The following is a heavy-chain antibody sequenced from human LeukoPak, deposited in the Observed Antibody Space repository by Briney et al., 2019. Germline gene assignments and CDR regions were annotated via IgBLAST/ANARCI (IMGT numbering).Heavy chain of an antibody. CDR1: GGSISSGGYY. D-gene: IGHD3-9*01. CDR3: ARAPGILTGYTSHYYYGMDV. V-gene: IGHV4-31*03. J-gene: IGHJ6*02. Sequence: SETPSLTCTVSGGSISSGGYYWSWIRQHPGKGLEWIGYIYYSGSTYYNPSLKSRVTISVDTSKNQFSLKLSSVTAADTAVYYCARAPGILTGYTSHYYYGMDVWGQGTTVTVSS. CDR2: IYYSGST.